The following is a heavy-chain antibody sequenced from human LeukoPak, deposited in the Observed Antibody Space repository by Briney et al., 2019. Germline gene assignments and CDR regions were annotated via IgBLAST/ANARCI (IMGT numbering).Heavy chain of an antibody. CDR3: AKGTGGDTAIDH. CDR2: ISHDEKNK. J-gene: IGHJ4*02. D-gene: IGHD3-16*01. Sequence: GGSLRLSCGASGFIFNTYAMHWVRQRPGKGLEWVAFISHDEKNKYYADSVKGRFAISRDNSKKMVHLQMSGLTPEDTAFYYCAKGTGGDTAIDHWGQGTLVAVSS. V-gene: IGHV3-30*18. CDR1: GFIFNTYA.